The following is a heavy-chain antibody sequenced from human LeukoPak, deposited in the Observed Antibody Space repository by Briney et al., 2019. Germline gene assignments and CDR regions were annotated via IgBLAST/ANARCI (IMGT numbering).Heavy chain of an antibody. CDR2: INPSGGST. CDR3: ASSYCSSTSCYTSSRDDAFDI. D-gene: IGHD2-2*02. Sequence: GASEKVSCKASGYTFTSYYMHSVRQAPGQGLEWMGIINPSGGSTSYAQKFQGRVTMTRDTSTRTVYMELSSLRSEDTAVYYCASSYCSSTSCYTSSRDDAFDIWGQGTMVTVSS. J-gene: IGHJ3*02. V-gene: IGHV1-46*03. CDR1: GYTFTSYY.